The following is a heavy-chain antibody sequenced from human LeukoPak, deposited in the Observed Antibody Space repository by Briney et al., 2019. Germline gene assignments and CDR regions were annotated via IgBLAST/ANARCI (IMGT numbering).Heavy chain of an antibody. J-gene: IGHJ4*02. D-gene: IGHD3-22*01. CDR1: GFTFSSYS. V-gene: IGHV3-21*01. CDR2: ISSSSSYI. Sequence: SGGSLRLSCAASGFTFSSYSMNWVRQAPGKGLEWVSSISSSSSYIYYADSVKGRFTISRDNAKNSLYLQMNSLRAEDTAVYYCARGVYYDSSGYGYWGQGTLVTVSS. CDR3: ARGVYYDSSGYGY.